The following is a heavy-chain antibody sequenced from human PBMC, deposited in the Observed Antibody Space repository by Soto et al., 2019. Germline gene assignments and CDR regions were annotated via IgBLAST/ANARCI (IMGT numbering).Heavy chain of an antibody. J-gene: IGHJ6*03. CDR1: GYTFTSYD. V-gene: IGHV1-8*01. Sequence: ASVKVSCKASGYTFTSYDINWVRQATGQGLEWMGWMNPNSGNTGYAQKFQGRVTMTRNTSISTAYMELSSLRSEDTFVYYCAVLIMITFGGVTPYMDVWGKGTTVTVSS. CDR2: MNPNSGNT. CDR3: AVLIMITFGGVTPYMDV. D-gene: IGHD3-16*01.